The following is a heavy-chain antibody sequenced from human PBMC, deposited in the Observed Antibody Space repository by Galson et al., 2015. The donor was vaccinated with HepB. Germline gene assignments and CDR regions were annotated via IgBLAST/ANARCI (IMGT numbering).Heavy chain of an antibody. CDR2: INSEGSAT. Sequence: SLRLSCAASGFTFSNYWINWVRQGPGKRLEWVARINSEGSATSHAASVKGRFAISRDNAKNTLHLQMDSLRDEDTAVYYCARGLDQYYFYMDVWGKGTTVIVSS. J-gene: IGHJ6*03. D-gene: IGHD2-2*03. V-gene: IGHV3-74*01. CDR3: ARGLDQYYFYMDV. CDR1: GFTFSNYW.